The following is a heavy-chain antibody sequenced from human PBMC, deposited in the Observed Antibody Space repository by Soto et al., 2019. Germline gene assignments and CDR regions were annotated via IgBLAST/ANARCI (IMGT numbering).Heavy chain of an antibody. Sequence: QLQLLESGPGLVKPSETLSLTCTVSGGSISSSSYYWGWIRQPPGKGLEWIGSIYYSGSTYYNPSLKSRVTISVDTSKNQFSLKLSSVTAADTAVYYCARRRWHSSSWYYDYWGQGTLVTVSS. V-gene: IGHV4-39*01. J-gene: IGHJ4*02. CDR2: IYYSGST. CDR1: GGSISSSSYY. CDR3: ARRRWHSSSWYYDY. D-gene: IGHD6-13*01.